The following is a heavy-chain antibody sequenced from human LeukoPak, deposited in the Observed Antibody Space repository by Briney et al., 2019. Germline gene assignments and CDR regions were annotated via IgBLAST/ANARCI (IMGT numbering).Heavy chain of an antibody. CDR1: GGSISSGGYY. Sequence: SETLSLTCAVSGGSISSGGYYWSWIRQHPGKGLEWIGYIYYRGSTYYNPSLKSRVTISVDTSKNQFSLKLSSVTAADTAVYYCARHMVRGYGYFDYWGQGTLVTVSS. CDR3: ARHMVRGYGYFDY. D-gene: IGHD3-10*01. V-gene: IGHV4-31*11. CDR2: IYYRGST. J-gene: IGHJ4*02.